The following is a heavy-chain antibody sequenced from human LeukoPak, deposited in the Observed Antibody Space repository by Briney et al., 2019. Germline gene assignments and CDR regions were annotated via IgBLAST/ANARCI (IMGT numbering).Heavy chain of an antibody. Sequence: PGSSLRLSCAASGFTFSSYGMHWVRRAPGKGLEWVAVIWYDGSNKYYADSVKGRFTISRDNSKNTLYLQMNSLRAEDTAVYYCASHYDSSGFDYWGQGTLVTVSS. J-gene: IGHJ4*02. CDR2: IWYDGSNK. D-gene: IGHD3-22*01. CDR3: ASHYDSSGFDY. V-gene: IGHV3-33*01. CDR1: GFTFSSYG.